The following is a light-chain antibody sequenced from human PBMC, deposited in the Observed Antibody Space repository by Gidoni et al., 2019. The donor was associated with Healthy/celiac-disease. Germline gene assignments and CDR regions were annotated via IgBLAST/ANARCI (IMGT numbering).Light chain of an antibody. CDR1: SSNIGSNT. CDR3: AAWDDSLNGHV. CDR2: SNN. J-gene: IGLJ1*01. V-gene: IGLV1-44*01. Sequence: QSVLPQPPSASGTPGQRVTISCSGSSSNIGSNTVNWYQQLPGTAPKLLIYSNNQRPSWVPDRFSGSKSGTSASLAISGLQSEDEADYYCAAWDDSLNGHVFGTGTKVTVL.